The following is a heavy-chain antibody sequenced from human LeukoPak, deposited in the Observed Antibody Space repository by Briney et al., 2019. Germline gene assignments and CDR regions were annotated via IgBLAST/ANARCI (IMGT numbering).Heavy chain of an antibody. V-gene: IGHV3-66*01. CDR2: IYSGGST. D-gene: IGHD6-13*01. J-gene: IGHJ4*02. CDR3: ARRSVAAAGYFDY. CDR1: GSTVSSNY. Sequence: GGSLRLSCAASGSTVSSNYMSWVRQAPGKGLEWVSVIYSGGSTYYADSVKGRFTISRDNSKNTLYLQMNSLRAEDTAVYYCARRSVAAAGYFDYWGQGTLVTVSS.